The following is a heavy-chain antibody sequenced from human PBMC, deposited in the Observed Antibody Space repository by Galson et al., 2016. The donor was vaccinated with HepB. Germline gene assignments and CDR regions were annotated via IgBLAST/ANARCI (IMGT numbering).Heavy chain of an antibody. D-gene: IGHD3-3*01. CDR3: ARPPTGDFWSGFYTY. Sequence: SLRLAYAASGFTFSRYAMNWVRQAPGKGLEWVANIKQARSENYYVDSVKARFTISRDNAKNSQYLHMNSLRAEDTAVYYCARPPTGDFWSGFYTYWGQGTLVTVSS. V-gene: IGHV3-7*05. CDR2: IKQARSEN. J-gene: IGHJ4*02. CDR1: GFTFSRYA.